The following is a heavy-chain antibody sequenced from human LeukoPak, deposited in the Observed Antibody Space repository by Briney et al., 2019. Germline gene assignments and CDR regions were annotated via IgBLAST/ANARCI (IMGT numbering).Heavy chain of an antibody. V-gene: IGHV4-59*10. CDR3: ASAVTSRDFER. CDR2: LHPSGTT. CDR1: GGSFSGDF. J-gene: IGHJ4*02. Sequence: SETLSLTCAVYGGSFSGDFWSWIRQSPGKGLEWIGRLHPSGTTTYNPSLKSRVTMSRHTSKNQFSLNLSSVTAADTAVYFCASAVTSRDFERWGQGTLVTVSS. D-gene: IGHD2/OR15-2a*01.